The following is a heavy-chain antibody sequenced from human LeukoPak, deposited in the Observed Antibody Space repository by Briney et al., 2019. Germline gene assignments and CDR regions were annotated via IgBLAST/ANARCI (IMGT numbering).Heavy chain of an antibody. J-gene: IGHJ4*02. D-gene: IGHD5-12*01. CDR2: INPNSGGT. CDR1: GYTFTGYY. V-gene: IGHV1-2*02. Sequence: RGSVRVSCTASGYTFTGYYMHWVRQAPGQGLEWMGWINPNSGGTNYAQTFQGRVTMTEDTSTDTAYMELSSLRSEDTAVYYCATGPGSGYDRFRVDDYWGQGTLVTVSS. CDR3: ATGPGSGYDRFRVDDY.